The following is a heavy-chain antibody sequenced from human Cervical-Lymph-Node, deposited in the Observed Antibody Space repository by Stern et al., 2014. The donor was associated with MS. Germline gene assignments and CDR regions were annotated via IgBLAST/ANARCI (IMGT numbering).Heavy chain of an antibody. CDR3: ARGNFDY. Sequence: QVQLVESGAEVQKPGASVKVSCKASGYIFSTYYMHWVRQAPGQGLEWMGIINPSGDNTNYAQRFQGRVTMSWDTSTSTVYMKLSSLRSEDTAVYYCARGNFDYWGQGSLVTVSS. J-gene: IGHJ4*02. CDR1: GYIFSTYY. CDR2: INPSGDNT. V-gene: IGHV1-46*01.